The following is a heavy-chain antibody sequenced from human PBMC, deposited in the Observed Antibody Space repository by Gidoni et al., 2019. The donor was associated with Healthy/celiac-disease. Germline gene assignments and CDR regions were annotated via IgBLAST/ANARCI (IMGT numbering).Heavy chain of an antibody. CDR3: ARHSTLVAAAGTFDAFDI. Sequence: EVQLVQSGAEVKKPGESLKISCKGSGYSFTSYWIGWVRQMHGKGLEWMGIIYPVDSDTRYSPSFQGQVTISADKSISTAYLQWSSLKASDTAMYYCARHSTLVAAAGTFDAFDIWGQGTMVTVSS. CDR1: GYSFTSYW. J-gene: IGHJ3*02. D-gene: IGHD6-13*01. CDR2: IYPVDSDT. V-gene: IGHV5-51*01.